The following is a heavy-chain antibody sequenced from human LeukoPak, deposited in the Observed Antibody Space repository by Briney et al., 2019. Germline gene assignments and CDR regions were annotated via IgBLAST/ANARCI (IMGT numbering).Heavy chain of an antibody. CDR2: INHSGSV. V-gene: IGHV4-34*01. D-gene: IGHD6-13*01. CDR1: DGSFSNYY. Sequence: SETLSLTCAVYDGSFSNYYCSWIRQPPGKGLEWIGEINHSGSVNYNPSLKSRVTISVDTSKNQFSLKLSSVTAADTAVYYCARDGAAAGAPRFDYWGQGTLVTVSS. J-gene: IGHJ4*02. CDR3: ARDGAAAGAPRFDY.